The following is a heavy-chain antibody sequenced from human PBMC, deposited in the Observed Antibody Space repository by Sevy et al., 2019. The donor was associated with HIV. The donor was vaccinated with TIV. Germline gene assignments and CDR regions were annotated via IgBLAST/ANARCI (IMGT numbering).Heavy chain of an antibody. CDR2: IYYSGST. Sequence: SETLSLTCTVSGGSISSSSYYWGWIRQPPGKGLEWIGSIYYSGSTYYNPSLKSRVTISVDTSKNQFSLKLSSLTAADTAVYYCARIAAAGTRWVEGISYYFDYWGQGTLVTVSS. CDR3: ARIAAAGTRWVEGISYYFDY. CDR1: GGSISSSSYY. D-gene: IGHD6-13*01. J-gene: IGHJ4*02. V-gene: IGHV4-39*01.